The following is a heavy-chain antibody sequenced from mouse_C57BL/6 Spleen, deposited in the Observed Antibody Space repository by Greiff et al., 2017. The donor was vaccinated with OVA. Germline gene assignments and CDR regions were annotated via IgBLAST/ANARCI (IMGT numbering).Heavy chain of an antibody. Sequence: VKLQESGAELVRPGASVKLSCKASGYTFTDYYINWVKQRPGQGLEWIARIYPGSGNTYYNEKFKGKATLTAEKSSSTAYMQLSSLTSEDSAVYFCARLDGSSYGYFDVWGTGTTVTVSS. CDR2: IYPGSGNT. V-gene: IGHV1-76*01. J-gene: IGHJ1*03. CDR1: GYTFTDYY. CDR3: ARLDGSSYGYFDV. D-gene: IGHD1-1*01.